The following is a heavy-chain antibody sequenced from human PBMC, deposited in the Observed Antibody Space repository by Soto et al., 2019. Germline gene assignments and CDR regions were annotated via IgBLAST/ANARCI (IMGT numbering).Heavy chain of an antibody. CDR1: GFTFSSYA. CDR3: ASPLWRDDYNWGYFDL. D-gene: IGHD4-4*01. J-gene: IGHJ2*01. V-gene: IGHV3-30-3*01. Sequence: QVQLVESEGGVVQPGRSLRLSCAASGFTFSSYAVHWVRQAPGKGLEWVAVISYAGSNKYYADSVKGRFTISRDNSKNTLYLQMNSLRAEDTAVYYCASPLWRDDYNWGYFDLWGRGTLVTVSS. CDR2: ISYAGSNK.